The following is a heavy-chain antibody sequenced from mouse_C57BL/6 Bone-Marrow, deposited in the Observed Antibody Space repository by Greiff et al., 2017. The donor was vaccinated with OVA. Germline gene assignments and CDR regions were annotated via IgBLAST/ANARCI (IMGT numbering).Heavy chain of an antibody. CDR3: ARGDYDYDGGFAY. V-gene: IGHV1-59*01. CDR1: GYTFTSYW. CDR2: IDPSDSYT. Sequence: VQLQQPGAELVRPGTSVKLSCKASGYTFTSYWMHWVKQRPGQGLEWIGVIDPSDSYTNYNQKFKGKATLTVDTSSSTAYMQLSSLTSEDSAVYDCARGDYDYDGGFAYWGQGTLVTVSA. D-gene: IGHD2-4*01. J-gene: IGHJ3*01.